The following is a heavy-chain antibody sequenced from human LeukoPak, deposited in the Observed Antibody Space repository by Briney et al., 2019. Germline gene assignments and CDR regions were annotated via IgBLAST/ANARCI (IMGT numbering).Heavy chain of an antibody. Sequence: SETLSLTCTVSGGSFSSGSYYWSWIRQPPGKGLEWIGYIYYSGSTNYNPSLKSRVTISVDTSKNQFSLKLSSVTAADTAVYYCAGGGLEWSHIWGQGTMVTVSS. V-gene: IGHV4-61*01. CDR3: AGGGLEWSHI. CDR1: GGSFSSGSYY. D-gene: IGHD3-3*01. J-gene: IGHJ3*02. CDR2: IYYSGST.